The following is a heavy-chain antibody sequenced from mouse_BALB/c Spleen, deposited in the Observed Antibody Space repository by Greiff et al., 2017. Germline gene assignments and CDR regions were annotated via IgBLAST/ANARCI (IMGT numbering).Heavy chain of an antibody. CDR1: GYSITSGYY. CDR2: ISYDGSN. Sequence: ESGPGLVKPSQSLSLTCSVTGYSITSGYYWYWIRQFPGNKLEWMGYISYDGSNNYNPSLKNRISITRDTSKNQFFLKLNSVTTEDTATYYCARREWERTIDYWGQGTTLTVSS. V-gene: IGHV3-6*02. J-gene: IGHJ2*01. D-gene: IGHD4-1*01. CDR3: ARREWERTIDY.